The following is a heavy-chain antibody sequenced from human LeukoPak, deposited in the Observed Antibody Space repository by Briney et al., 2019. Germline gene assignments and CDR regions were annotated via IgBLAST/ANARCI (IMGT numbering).Heavy chain of an antibody. J-gene: IGHJ4*02. CDR3: ARVNSWTEEPDTGFDY. CDR2: TYYRSKWYT. Sequence: SQTLSLTCAISGDTVSNTRSAWNWIRQSPSRGLEWLGRTYYRSKWYTDYAVSVKSRITINPDTSKNQFSLHLNSVTPEDTAVYYCARVNSWTEEPDTGFDYWGQGTLVTVSS. CDR1: GDTVSNTRSA. D-gene: IGHD1-14*01. V-gene: IGHV6-1*01.